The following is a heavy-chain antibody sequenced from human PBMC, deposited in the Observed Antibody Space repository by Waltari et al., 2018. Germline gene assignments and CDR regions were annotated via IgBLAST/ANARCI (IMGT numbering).Heavy chain of an antibody. CDR3: ARIESGYYDAFDI. V-gene: IGHV4-39*07. J-gene: IGHJ3*02. D-gene: IGHD3-3*01. CDR1: GGSISRIRHY. CDR2: IYYSGIT. Sequence: QLQLQESGPGLAKPSETLSLTCTFSGGSISRIRHYWGWIRQPPGKGLEWIGRIYYSGITYYNPSLKSRVTISVDTSKNQFSLTLSSVTAADTAVYYCARIESGYYDAFDIWGQGTQVTVSS.